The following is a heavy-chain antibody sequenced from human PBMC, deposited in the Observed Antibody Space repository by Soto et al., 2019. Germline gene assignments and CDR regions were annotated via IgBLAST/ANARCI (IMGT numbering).Heavy chain of an antibody. CDR1: GFTFSSYG. CDR2: ISYDGSNK. Sequence: QVQLVESGGGVVQPGRSLRLSCAASGFTFSSYGMHWVRQAPGKGLEWVAVISYDGSNKYYADSVKGRFTISRDNSKNTLYLQMNSLRAEDTAVYYCAKDTRIAAAGINYFDYWGQGTLVTVSS. J-gene: IGHJ4*02. D-gene: IGHD6-13*01. CDR3: AKDTRIAAAGINYFDY. V-gene: IGHV3-30*18.